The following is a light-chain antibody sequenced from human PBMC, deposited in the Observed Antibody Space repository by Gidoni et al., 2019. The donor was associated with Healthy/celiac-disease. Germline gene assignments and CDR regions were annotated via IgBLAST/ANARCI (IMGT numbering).Light chain of an antibody. Sequence: DIVFTKSPATLSLSPGERATLSCRASPSVSSYLAWYQQKPGQAPRLLIYDASNRATGIPARFSGSGSGTDFTLTISSLEPEDFAVYYCQQRSNWPLTFGGGTKVEIK. J-gene: IGKJ4*01. CDR2: DAS. CDR1: PSVSSY. CDR3: QQRSNWPLT. V-gene: IGKV3-11*01.